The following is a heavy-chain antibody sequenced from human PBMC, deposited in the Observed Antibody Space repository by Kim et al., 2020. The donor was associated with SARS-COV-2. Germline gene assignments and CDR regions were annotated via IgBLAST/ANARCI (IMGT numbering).Heavy chain of an antibody. D-gene: IGHD3-10*01. CDR2: ISSSSSHI. CDR1: GFIFSSHA. J-gene: IGHJ6*02. CDR3: AREIRDDEYYGMDV. V-gene: IGHV3-21*04. Sequence: GGSLRLSCAASGFIFSSHAMNWVRQAPGKGLEWVSSISSSSSHIYYADSVKGRFTMSRDNAKKSLFLQMNSLRGEDTAVYFCAREIRDDEYYGMDVWGQGTTVIVSS.